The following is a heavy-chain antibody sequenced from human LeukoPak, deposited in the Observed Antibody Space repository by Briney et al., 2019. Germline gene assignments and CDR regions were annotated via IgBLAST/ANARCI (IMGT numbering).Heavy chain of an antibody. V-gene: IGHV4-59*10. J-gene: IGHJ4*02. Sequence: PSETLSLTCAVYGGSFSGYYWSWIRQPAGKGLEWIGRIYTSGSTNYNPSLKSRVTMSVDTSKNQFSLKLSSVTAADTAVYYCARARYSGSYLDYWGQGTLVTVSS. CDR3: ARARYSGSYLDY. CDR1: GGSFSGYY. D-gene: IGHD1-26*01. CDR2: IYTSGST.